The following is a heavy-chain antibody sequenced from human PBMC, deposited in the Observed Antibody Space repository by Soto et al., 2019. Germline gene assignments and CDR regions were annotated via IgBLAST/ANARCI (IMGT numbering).Heavy chain of an antibody. Sequence: QLQLQESGPGLVKPSETLSLTCTVSGGSISSSSYYWGWIRQPPGKGLEWIGSIYYSGSTYYNPSLKRRVTISVDTSKNQFSLKLSSVTAADTAVYYCARRKVVAAAQWFDPWGQGTLVTVSS. D-gene: IGHD2-15*01. J-gene: IGHJ5*02. V-gene: IGHV4-39*01. CDR3: ARRKVVAAAQWFDP. CDR2: IYYSGST. CDR1: GGSISSSSYY.